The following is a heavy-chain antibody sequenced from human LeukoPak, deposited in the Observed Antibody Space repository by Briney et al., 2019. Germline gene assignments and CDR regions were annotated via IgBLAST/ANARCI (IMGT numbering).Heavy chain of an antibody. D-gene: IGHD3-22*01. CDR1: GGSISSYY. V-gene: IGHV4-4*07. CDR3: ARVRYSDSSVLTRKRSYYFDY. Sequence: SETLSLTCTVSGGSISSYYWSWIRQPAGKGLGSIGHISTSGSTNYNPSLKSRVTMSVDTSKNQFSLKLSSVTAADTAVYYCARVRYSDSSVLTRKRSYYFDYWGQGTLVTVSS. CDR2: ISTSGST. J-gene: IGHJ4*02.